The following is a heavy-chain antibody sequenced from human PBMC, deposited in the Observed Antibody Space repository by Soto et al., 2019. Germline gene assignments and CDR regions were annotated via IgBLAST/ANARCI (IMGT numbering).Heavy chain of an antibody. CDR3: ARQIYDSDTGPNFQYYFDS. Sequence: PGESLKISCNGSGYGFAGYWITWVLQKPGKGLEWMGRIDPSDSQTYYSPSFRGHVTISVTKSITTVFLQWSSLRASDTAMYYCARQIYDSDTGPNFQYYFDSWGQGTPVTVSS. D-gene: IGHD3-22*01. V-gene: IGHV5-10-1*01. J-gene: IGHJ4*02. CDR2: IDPSDSQT. CDR1: GYGFAGYW.